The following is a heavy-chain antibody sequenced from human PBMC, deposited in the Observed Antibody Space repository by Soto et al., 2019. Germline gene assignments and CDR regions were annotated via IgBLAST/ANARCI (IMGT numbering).Heavy chain of an antibody. Sequence: SETLSLTCAVYGGSFSCYYWSWIRQPPGKGLEWIGEINHSGSTNYNPSLKSRVTISVDTSKSQFSLKLSSVTAADTAVYYCAKGQLLYNWFDPWGQGTLVTVSS. J-gene: IGHJ5*02. D-gene: IGHD2-2*01. CDR3: AKGQLLYNWFDP. CDR1: GGSFSCYY. CDR2: INHSGST. V-gene: IGHV4-34*01.